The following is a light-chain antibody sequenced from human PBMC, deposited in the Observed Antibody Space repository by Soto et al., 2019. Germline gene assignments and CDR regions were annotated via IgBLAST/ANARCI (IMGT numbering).Light chain of an antibody. V-gene: IGLV2-23*01. CDR1: SSDVGSYNL. Sequence: QAVVTQPASVSGSPGQSITISCTGTSSDVGSYNLVSWYQQHPGKAPKLMIYEGSKRPSGVSNRFSGSKSGNTASLTISGLQAEDEADYYCCSYAGSRTLWVFGGGTKLPVL. CDR2: EGS. J-gene: IGLJ3*02. CDR3: CSYAGSRTLWV.